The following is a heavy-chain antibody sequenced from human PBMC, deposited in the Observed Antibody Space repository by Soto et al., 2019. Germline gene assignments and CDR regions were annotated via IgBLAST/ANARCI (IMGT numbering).Heavy chain of an antibody. Sequence: SVKVSCKASGGTFSSYAISWVRQAPGQGLEWMGGIIPIFGTANYAQKFQGRVTITADKSTSTAYMELSSLRSEDTAAYDCARVGVYSSSWSHWGQGTLVTVSS. CDR3: ARVGVYSSSWSH. CDR2: IIPIFGTA. V-gene: IGHV1-69*06. J-gene: IGHJ1*01. D-gene: IGHD6-13*01. CDR1: GGTFSSYA.